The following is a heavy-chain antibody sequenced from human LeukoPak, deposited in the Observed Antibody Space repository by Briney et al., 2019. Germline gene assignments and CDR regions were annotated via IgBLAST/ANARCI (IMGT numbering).Heavy chain of an antibody. V-gene: IGHV3-7*01. Sequence: GGSLRLSCAASGFTFSSYAMSWVRQAPGKGLEWVANIKEDGSQKNYVDPVRGRFTISRDNAKNSLYLQMNSLRAEDTAVYYCARDGFSSAINSWGQGTLVTVSS. CDR3: ARDGFSSAINS. J-gene: IGHJ4*02. CDR1: GFTFSSYA. CDR2: IKEDGSQK. D-gene: IGHD2-21*02.